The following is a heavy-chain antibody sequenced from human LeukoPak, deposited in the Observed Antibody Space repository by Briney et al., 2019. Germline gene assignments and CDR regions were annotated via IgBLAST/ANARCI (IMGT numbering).Heavy chain of an antibody. CDR1: GFTFSSYA. CDR3: AKDYDFWSGNYFDY. J-gene: IGHJ4*02. Sequence: GRSLRLSCAASGFTFSSYAMSWVRQAPGKGLEWVSAISGSGGSTYYADSVKGRFTISRGNSKNTLYLQMNSLRAEDTAVYYCAKDYDFWSGNYFDYWGQGTLVTVSS. V-gene: IGHV3-23*01. CDR2: ISGSGGST. D-gene: IGHD3-3*01.